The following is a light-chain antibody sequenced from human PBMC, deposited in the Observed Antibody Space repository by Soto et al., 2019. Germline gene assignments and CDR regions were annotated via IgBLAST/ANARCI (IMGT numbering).Light chain of an antibody. CDR3: QQRSNWPPVIT. CDR2: DAS. Sequence: EIVLTQSPATLSLSPGERATLSCRASQTFSSHLAWYQQKPGQAPRLLIYDASKRATGIPARFSGRGSGTDFTLTXXSLXXEDXAVYYCQQRSNWPPVITFGQGTRLEIK. CDR1: QTFSSH. J-gene: IGKJ5*01. V-gene: IGKV3-11*01.